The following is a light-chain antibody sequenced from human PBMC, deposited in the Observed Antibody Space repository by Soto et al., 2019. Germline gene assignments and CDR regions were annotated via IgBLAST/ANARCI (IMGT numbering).Light chain of an antibody. Sequence: DIQMTQSPSSLSASVGDRVTITCQASHDIRKYLNWYQVKPGKAPKLLIYAASTLESGVPSRFSATVSGTEFSLTITSLQPEDFATYYCQQLFDYPITFGQGTRLEIK. V-gene: IGKV1-9*01. J-gene: IGKJ5*01. CDR2: AAS. CDR1: HDIRKY. CDR3: QQLFDYPIT.